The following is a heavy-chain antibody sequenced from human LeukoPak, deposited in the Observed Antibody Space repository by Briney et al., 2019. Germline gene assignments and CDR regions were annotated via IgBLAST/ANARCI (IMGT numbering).Heavy chain of an antibody. CDR2: ISSSSSYI. CDR3: TRGTSSGYYSDY. J-gene: IGHJ4*02. CDR1: GFTFSSYS. V-gene: IGHV3-21*01. D-gene: IGHD3-3*01. Sequence: GGSLRLSCAASGFTFSSYSMNWVRQAPGKGLEWVSYISSSSSYIYYADSVKGRFTISRDNAKNSLSLQMSGLRAEDTAVYYCTRGTSSGYYSDYWGQGTLVTVSS.